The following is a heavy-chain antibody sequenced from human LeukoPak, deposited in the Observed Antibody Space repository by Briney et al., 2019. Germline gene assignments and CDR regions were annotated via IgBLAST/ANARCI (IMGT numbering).Heavy chain of an antibody. CDR1: GGSISSGGYY. J-gene: IGHJ3*02. CDR3: ARTLPGSSGAFDI. V-gene: IGHV4-31*03. Sequence: PSQALSLTCTVSGGSISSGGYYWSWIRQHPGKGPEWIGYIYYSGSTYYNPSLKRRVTISVDTSKNQFSLKLSSVTAADTAVYYCARTLPGSSGAFDIWGQGTMVTVSS. CDR2: IYYSGST. D-gene: IGHD6-6*01.